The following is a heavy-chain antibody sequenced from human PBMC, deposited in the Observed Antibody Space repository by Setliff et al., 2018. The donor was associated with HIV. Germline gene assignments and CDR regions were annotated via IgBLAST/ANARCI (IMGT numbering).Heavy chain of an antibody. V-gene: IGHV1-18*01. D-gene: IGHD4-17*01. CDR1: GYTFTAFG. Sequence: ASVKVSCKASGYTFTAFGMNWLRQAPGQGPERMGWISTYNGNTNYAQKFQGRVTMTTDTPTSTVYMELRSLRSDDTAVYYCAKDPSVTVTTIWGQGTMVTVSS. CDR3: AKDPSVTVTTI. CDR2: ISTYNGNT. J-gene: IGHJ3*02.